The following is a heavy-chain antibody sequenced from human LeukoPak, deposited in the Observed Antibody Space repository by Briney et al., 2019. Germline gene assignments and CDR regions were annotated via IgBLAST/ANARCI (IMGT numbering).Heavy chain of an antibody. V-gene: IGHV3-23*01. CDR2: ISGSGGST. J-gene: IGHJ4*02. CDR1: GFTFSSYA. D-gene: IGHD6-19*01. CDR3: AKKGDSGWVFDY. Sequence: GGSPRLSCAASGFTFSSYAMSWVRQAPGKGLEWVSGISGSGGSTHYADSVKGQFTVSRDNSKNTLWLQMNSLRAEDTALYYCAKKGDSGWVFDYWGQGTLVTVSS.